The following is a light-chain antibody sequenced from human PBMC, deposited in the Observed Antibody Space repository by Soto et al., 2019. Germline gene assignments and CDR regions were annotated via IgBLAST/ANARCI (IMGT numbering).Light chain of an antibody. CDR1: SSDVGGYNY. CDR3: SSYTSSSTLV. Sequence: QSALTQPASVSGSPGQSITISCTGSSSDVGGYNYVSWYQQHPGKAPKLMIYEVSNRPSGISNRFSGSKSGNTASLTLSGLKAEDEADYYCSSYTSSSTLVFGGGTKLTV. CDR2: EVS. J-gene: IGLJ2*01. V-gene: IGLV2-14*01.